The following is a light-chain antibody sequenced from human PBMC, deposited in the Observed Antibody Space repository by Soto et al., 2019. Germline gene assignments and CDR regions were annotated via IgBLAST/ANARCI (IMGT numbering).Light chain of an antibody. J-gene: IGKJ1*01. CDR1: QSVSNN. V-gene: IGKV3D-15*01. CDR2: GAS. CDR3: QQYNNWPPWT. Sequence: EIVFTQSPGTLSLSPGERATLSCRASQSVSNNYLAWYQQKPGQAPRLLIYGASRRATGIPARFSGSGSGTEFTLTISSLQSEDFAVYYCQQYNNWPPWTFGQGTKVDIK.